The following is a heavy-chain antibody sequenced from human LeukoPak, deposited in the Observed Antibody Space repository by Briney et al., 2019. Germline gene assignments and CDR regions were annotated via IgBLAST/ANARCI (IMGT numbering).Heavy chain of an antibody. CDR2: IYTSGST. D-gene: IGHD3-3*01. J-gene: IGHJ6*03. CDR1: GGSISSGSYY. V-gene: IGHV4-61*02. Sequence: SETLSLTCTVSGGSISSGSYYWSWIRQPAGKGLEWIGRIYTSGSTNYNPSLKSRVTISVDTSKNRFSLKLSSVTAADTAVYYCARDAIITIGGGYYYYYMDVWGKGTTVTVSS. CDR3: ARDAIITIGGGYYYYYMDV.